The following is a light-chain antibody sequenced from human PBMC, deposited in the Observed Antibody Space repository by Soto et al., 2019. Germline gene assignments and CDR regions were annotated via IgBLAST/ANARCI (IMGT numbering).Light chain of an antibody. CDR1: QTLSIGS. CDR3: QQHGSSPIT. V-gene: IGKV3-20*01. Sequence: EVVLTQSPDTLSLSPGESATLFCRASQTLSIGSLAWHQQKPGQTPRILVYGASNRATGIPDRFSGSGSWTDFTLTISSLEPEDFEVYYCQQHGSSPITFGQGTRLEIK. CDR2: GAS. J-gene: IGKJ5*01.